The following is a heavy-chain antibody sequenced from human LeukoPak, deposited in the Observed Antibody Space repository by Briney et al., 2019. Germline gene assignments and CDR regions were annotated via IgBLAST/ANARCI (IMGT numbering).Heavy chain of an antibody. D-gene: IGHD6-19*01. Sequence: ASVKVSCKASGYTFTGYDINWVRQATGQGLEWMGWMNPNSGNTGYAQKFQGRVTMTRNTSISTAYMELSSLRSEDTAVYYCARVTVAGTVELLDYWGQGTLVTVSS. CDR1: GYTFTGYD. V-gene: IGHV1-8*01. CDR2: MNPNSGNT. J-gene: IGHJ4*02. CDR3: ARVTVAGTVELLDY.